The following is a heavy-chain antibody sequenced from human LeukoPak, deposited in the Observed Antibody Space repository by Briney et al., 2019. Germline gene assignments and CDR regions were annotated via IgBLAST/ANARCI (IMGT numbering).Heavy chain of an antibody. CDR1: GGSISSYY. Sequence: PSETLSLTCTVSGGSISSYYWSWIRQPPGKGLEWIGYIYYSGSTNYNPSLKSRVTISVDTSKSQFSLELSSVTAADTAVYYCARTYSSSWYLFDYWGQGTLVTVSS. J-gene: IGHJ4*02. D-gene: IGHD6-13*01. V-gene: IGHV4-59*08. CDR2: IYYSGST. CDR3: ARTYSSSWYLFDY.